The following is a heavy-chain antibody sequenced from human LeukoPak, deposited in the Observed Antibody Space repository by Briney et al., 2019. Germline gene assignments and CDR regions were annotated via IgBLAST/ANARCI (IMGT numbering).Heavy chain of an antibody. D-gene: IGHD3-16*01. J-gene: IGHJ4*02. CDR3: AKDYAVGSIDY. CDR2: ISVSGGRT. Sequence: GGSLRLSCAASGFSFNNYAMNWVRQAPGKGLEWVSGISVSGGRTFYADSVKGRFTISRDNSMNTLDLQINSLRVEDTAVYYCAKDYAVGSIDYWGQGTLVTVSS. V-gene: IGHV3-23*01. CDR1: GFSFNNYA.